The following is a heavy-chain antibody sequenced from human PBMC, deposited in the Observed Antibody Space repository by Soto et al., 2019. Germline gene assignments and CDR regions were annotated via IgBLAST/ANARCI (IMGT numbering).Heavy chain of an antibody. Sequence: PGGSLRLSCAASGFTFSSYGMHWVRQAPGKGLEWVAVIWYDGSNKYYADSVKGRFTISRDNSKNTLYLQMNSLRAEDTAVYYCARDPGFYGSGSYYNNWFEPWGQGTLVTVSS. CDR1: GFTFSSYG. CDR2: IWYDGSNK. V-gene: IGHV3-33*01. J-gene: IGHJ5*02. D-gene: IGHD3-10*01. CDR3: ARDPGFYGSGSYYNNWFEP.